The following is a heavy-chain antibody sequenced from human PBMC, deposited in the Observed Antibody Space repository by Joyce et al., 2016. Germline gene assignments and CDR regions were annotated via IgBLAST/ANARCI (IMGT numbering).Heavy chain of an antibody. V-gene: IGHV1-18*01. CDR2: IIAYNGNT. CDR3: ARDGHSSGWYPSGY. Sequence: QVQLVQSGAEVKKPGASVKVSCKASGYTFTSYGISWVRQAPGQGLEWMGWIIAYNGNTNYEQKLQGRVTMTTDKSTSTAYMELSSLRSDDTAVYYCARDGHSSGWYPSGYWGQGTLVTVSS. J-gene: IGHJ4*02. D-gene: IGHD6-19*01. CDR1: GYTFTSYG.